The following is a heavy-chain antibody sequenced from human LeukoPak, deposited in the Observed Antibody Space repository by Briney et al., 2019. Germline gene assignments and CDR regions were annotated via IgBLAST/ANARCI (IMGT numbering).Heavy chain of an antibody. Sequence: PSETLSLTCAVYGGSFSGYYWSWIRQPPGKGLEWIGNIFYSGSTYYSPSLKSRVTISLDTSKNQFSLKLSSVTAADTAVYYCARLPTDTMVRGVIIDSGFDPWGQGTLVTVSS. D-gene: IGHD3-10*01. CDR1: GGSFSGYY. CDR2: IFYSGST. J-gene: IGHJ5*02. V-gene: IGHV4-34*12. CDR3: ARLPTDTMVRGVIIDSGFDP.